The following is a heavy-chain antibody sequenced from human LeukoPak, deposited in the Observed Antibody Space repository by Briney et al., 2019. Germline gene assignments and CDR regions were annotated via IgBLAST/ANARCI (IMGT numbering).Heavy chain of an antibody. J-gene: IGHJ4*02. CDR2: VSYDGSNK. Sequence: GRSLRLSCAASGFTFSSYGMHWVRQAPGKGLEWVAVVSYDGSNKYYADSVKGRFTISRDNSKNTLYLQMNSLRAEDTAVYYCAKDSSSWYYFDYWGQGTLFTVSS. V-gene: IGHV3-30*18. CDR1: GFTFSSYG. CDR3: AKDSSSWYYFDY. D-gene: IGHD6-13*01.